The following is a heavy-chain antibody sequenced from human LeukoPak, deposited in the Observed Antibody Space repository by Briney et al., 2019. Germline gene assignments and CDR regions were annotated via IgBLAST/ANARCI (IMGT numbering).Heavy chain of an antibody. Sequence: SETLSLTCTVSGGSISSYYWGWIRQPPGKGLEWIGYIYYTGSTNYNPSLKSRVTISVDTSKNQFSLKLSSVTAADTAVYYCATTPTYYYDAFDIWGQGTMVTVSS. V-gene: IGHV4-59*01. CDR2: IYYTGST. J-gene: IGHJ3*02. CDR1: GGSISSYY. CDR3: ATTPTYYYDAFDI. D-gene: IGHD3-10*01.